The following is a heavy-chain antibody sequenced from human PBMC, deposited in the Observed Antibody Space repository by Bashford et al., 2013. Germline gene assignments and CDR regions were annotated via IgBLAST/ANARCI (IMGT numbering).Heavy chain of an antibody. D-gene: IGHD6-19*01. J-gene: IGHJ4*02. CDR2: IVPIFGIP. V-gene: IGHV1-69*13. CDR3: ATKIWYSSGWLLRVYYFDY. CDR1: GGTFNTYA. Sequence: SVKVSCKTSGGTFNTYAISWMRQAPGQGPEWMGVIVPIFGIPTYAQKFQGRLTITADELTSTVYMELSSLRSEDTAVYYCATKIWYSSGWLLRVYYFDYWGQGTLVHRLL.